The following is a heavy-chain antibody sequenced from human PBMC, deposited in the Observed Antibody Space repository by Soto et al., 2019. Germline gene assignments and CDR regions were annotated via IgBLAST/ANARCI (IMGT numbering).Heavy chain of an antibody. V-gene: IGHV3-53*01. CDR1: GFTVSRNY. CDR3: ARDGGYTYGWDFDY. Sequence: EVQLVESGGDLIQPGGSLRLSCAASGFTVSRNYMSWVRQAPGKGLEWVSIIYSGGNTFYADSVRGRFTISRDNSKNTLYLQIDSLRAEDTAVYYCARDGGYTYGWDFDYWGQGTLVTVSS. CDR2: IYSGGNT. J-gene: IGHJ4*02. D-gene: IGHD5-18*01.